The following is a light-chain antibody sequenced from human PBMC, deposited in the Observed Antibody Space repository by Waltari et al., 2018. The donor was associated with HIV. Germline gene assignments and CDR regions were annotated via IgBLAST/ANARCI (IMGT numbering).Light chain of an antibody. CDR2: GAS. CDR3: QQYYNWPPLT. Sequence: EIVMTQSPATLSVFPGDRATLSCRASQSVSSNLAWYQQKPGQAPRPLIYGASTRATGIPARFSGSGSWTEFTLTISSLQSEDFAVYYCQQYYNWPPLTFGGGTKVEI. V-gene: IGKV3-15*01. J-gene: IGKJ4*01. CDR1: QSVSSN.